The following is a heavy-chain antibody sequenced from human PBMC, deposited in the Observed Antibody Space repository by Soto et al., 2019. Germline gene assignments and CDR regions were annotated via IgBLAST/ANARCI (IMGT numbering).Heavy chain of an antibody. J-gene: IGHJ5*02. CDR1: GGSISSYY. Sequence: SETLSLTCTVSGGSISSYYWSWIRQPPGKGLEWIGYIYYSGSTNYNPSLKSRVTISVDTSKNQFSLKLSSVTAADTAVYYCARGAESHYDFWSGYNNWFDPWGQGTLVTVSS. D-gene: IGHD3-3*01. CDR2: IYYSGST. V-gene: IGHV4-59*08. CDR3: ARGAESHYDFWSGYNNWFDP.